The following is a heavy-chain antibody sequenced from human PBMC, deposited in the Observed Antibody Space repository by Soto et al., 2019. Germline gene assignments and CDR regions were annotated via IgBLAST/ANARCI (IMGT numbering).Heavy chain of an antibody. J-gene: IGHJ4*02. CDR2: IYYSGST. Sequence: PSETLSLTCTVSGGSISGYYLSWIRQDPGKGLEWIGYIYYSGSTDYIPSLESRVTISVATSKNQFSLKLTYVTAADTAVYYCALSDSCPGCFGYFEYWGKGTLVTVSS. CDR1: GGSISGYY. D-gene: IGHD2-15*01. V-gene: IGHV4-59*01. CDR3: ALSDSCPGCFGYFEY.